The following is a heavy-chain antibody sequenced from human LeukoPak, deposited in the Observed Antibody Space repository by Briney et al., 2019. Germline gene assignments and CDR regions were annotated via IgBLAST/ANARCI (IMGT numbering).Heavy chain of an antibody. Sequence: SETLSLTCTVSGGSISSRTYYWGWIRQPPGKGLEWIGSINYSGSTYYNPSLKTRVTISVDTSKNQFSLKLSSVTAADTAVYYCARPTYSSSLGTFDYWGQGTLVTVSS. CDR3: ARPTYSSSLGTFDY. V-gene: IGHV4-39*01. CDR2: INYSGST. D-gene: IGHD6-6*01. J-gene: IGHJ4*02. CDR1: GGSISSRTYY.